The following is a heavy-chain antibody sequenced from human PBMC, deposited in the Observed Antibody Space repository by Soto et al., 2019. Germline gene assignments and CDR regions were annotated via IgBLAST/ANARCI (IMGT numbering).Heavy chain of an antibody. J-gene: IGHJ4*02. V-gene: IGHV3-30*03. D-gene: IGHD4-17*01. CDR2: ISYDGSNK. Sequence: PGGSLRLSCAASGFTFSSYGMHWVRQAPGKGLEWVAVISYDGSNKYYADSVKGRFTISRDNSKNTLYLQMNSLKAEDTGIYYCATRMTTAPYWGQGTVVTVSS. CDR3: ATRMTTAPY. CDR1: GFTFSSYG.